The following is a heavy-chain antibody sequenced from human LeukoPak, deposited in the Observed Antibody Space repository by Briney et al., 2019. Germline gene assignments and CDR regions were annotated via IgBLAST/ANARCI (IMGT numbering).Heavy chain of an antibody. V-gene: IGHV3-33*01. CDR2: IWYDGSNK. CDR1: GFTFSSYG. J-gene: IGHJ3*02. CDR3: ASDGDSRGLDAFDI. Sequence: GGSLRLSCAASGFTFSSYGMHWVRQAPGKGLEWVAVIWYDGSNKYYADSVKGRFTISRDNSKNTLYLQMNSLRAEDTAVYYCASDGDSRGLDAFDIWGQGTMVTVSS. D-gene: IGHD4-17*01.